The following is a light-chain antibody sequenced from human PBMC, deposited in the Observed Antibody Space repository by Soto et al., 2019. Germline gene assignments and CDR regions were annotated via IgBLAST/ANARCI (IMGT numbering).Light chain of an antibody. CDR1: QSISSW. CDR2: KAS. J-gene: IGKJ2*01. Sequence: DIQMTQSPSTLSASVGDRVTITCRASQSISSWLAWYQQKPGKAPKLLIYKASSLESGVPSRFSGSGFGTEMTLTISSLQPDDFATYYCQQYNSYSPYTFGQGTKLEIK. V-gene: IGKV1-5*03. CDR3: QQYNSYSPYT.